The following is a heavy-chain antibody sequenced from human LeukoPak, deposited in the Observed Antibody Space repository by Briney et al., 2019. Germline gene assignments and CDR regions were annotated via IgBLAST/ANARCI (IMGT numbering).Heavy chain of an antibody. CDR1: GFPFSSYA. V-gene: IGHV3-23*01. CDR2: LSGSGGST. D-gene: IGHD3-22*01. J-gene: IGHJ4*02. CDR3: ANLMGVSRGYYWEGDY. Sequence: QPGGSLRLSCAASGFPFSSYAMSWVRQAPGKGLEWVSALSGSGGSTYYADSVKGRFTISRDNYKNTLYLQMNSLRAEDTAVYYCANLMGVSRGYYWEGDYWGQGTLVTVSS.